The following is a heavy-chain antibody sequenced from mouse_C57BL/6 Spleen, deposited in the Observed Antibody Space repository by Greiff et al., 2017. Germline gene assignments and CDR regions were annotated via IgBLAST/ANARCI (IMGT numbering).Heavy chain of an antibody. Sequence: QVQLQQPGTELVKPGASVKLSCKASGYTFTSYWMHWVKQRPGQGLEWIGNINPSNGGTNYNEKFKSKATLTVDKSSSTAYMQLSSLTSEDSAVYYGARCAGLIYDGYLGAMDYWGQGTSVTVSS. V-gene: IGHV1-53*01. CDR1: GYTFTSYW. CDR2: INPSNGGT. D-gene: IGHD2-3*01. CDR3: ARCAGLIYDGYLGAMDY. J-gene: IGHJ4*01.